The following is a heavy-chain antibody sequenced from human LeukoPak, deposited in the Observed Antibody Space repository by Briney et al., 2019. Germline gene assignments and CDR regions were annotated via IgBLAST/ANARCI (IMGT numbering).Heavy chain of an antibody. CDR1: GFIFSSYG. Sequence: PGGSLRLSCAASGFIFSSYGMHWVRQAPGKGLEWVAFIRYDGSKKYYADSVKGRFTISRDNSKNTLYLQMNSLRAEDTAVYYCAKKYSRVLDPWGQGTLVTVSS. CDR2: IRYDGSKK. J-gene: IGHJ5*02. D-gene: IGHD1-26*01. V-gene: IGHV3-30*02. CDR3: AKKYSRVLDP.